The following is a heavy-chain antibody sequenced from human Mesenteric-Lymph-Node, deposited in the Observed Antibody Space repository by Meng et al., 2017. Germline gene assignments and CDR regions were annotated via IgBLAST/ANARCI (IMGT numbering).Heavy chain of an antibody. J-gene: IGHJ6*02. V-gene: IGHV3-9*01. CDR2: ISWNSGSI. CDR3: ARHKYSSSWAYYYYYGMDV. CDR1: GFTFDDYA. D-gene: IGHD6-13*01. Sequence: SLKISCAASGFTFDDYAMHWVRQAPGKGLEWVSGISWNSGSIGYADSVKGRFTISRDNAKNSLYLQMNSLRAEDTAVYYCARHKYSSSWAYYYYYGMDVWGQGTTVTVSS.